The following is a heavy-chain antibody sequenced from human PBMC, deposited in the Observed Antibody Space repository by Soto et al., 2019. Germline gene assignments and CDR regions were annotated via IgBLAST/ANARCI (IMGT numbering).Heavy chain of an antibody. CDR1: GSTFNNFA. J-gene: IGHJ4*02. CDR3: ARAIKRWEVNYYFDF. Sequence: QVHLVQSGVEVKTPGASVKVSCQVSGSTFNNFAFSWVRQAPGHGPEWMGGIVVDSNTAEYSQRFQDRVTITADTSTDTLYMELGSLTFEDTAVYYCARAIKRWEVNYYFDFWGQGTLVTVSS. CDR2: IVVDSNTA. V-gene: IGHV1-69*06. D-gene: IGHD1-26*01.